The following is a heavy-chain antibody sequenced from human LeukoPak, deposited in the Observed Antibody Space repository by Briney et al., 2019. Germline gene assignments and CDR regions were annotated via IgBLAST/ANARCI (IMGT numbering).Heavy chain of an antibody. D-gene: IGHD1-1*01. CDR2: INWNGGNI. J-gene: IGHJ3*02. V-gene: IGHV3-20*04. CDR3: ARTRGELERRRAAFDI. Sequence: PGGSLRLSCAASGFTFDDYGMSWVRQAPGKGLEWVSGINWNGGNIGYADSVKGQFTISRDNAKNSLYLQMNSLRAEDTAVYYCARTRGELERRRAAFDIWGQGTMVTVSS. CDR1: GFTFDDYG.